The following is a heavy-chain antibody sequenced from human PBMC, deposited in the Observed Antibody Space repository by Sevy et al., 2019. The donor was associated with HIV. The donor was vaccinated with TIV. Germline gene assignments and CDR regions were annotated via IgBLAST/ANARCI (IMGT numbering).Heavy chain of an antibody. CDR3: ARDTYYYDSSGYFIFDS. J-gene: IGHJ4*02. Sequence: ASVKVSCKASGYTFTSYDINWARQATGQGLEWMGWMNPNSGNTGYAQKFQGRVTMTRNTSISTAYMELSSLRSEDTAVYYCARDTYYYDSSGYFIFDSWGQGTLVTVSS. CDR1: GYTFTSYD. D-gene: IGHD3-22*01. CDR2: MNPNSGNT. V-gene: IGHV1-8*01.